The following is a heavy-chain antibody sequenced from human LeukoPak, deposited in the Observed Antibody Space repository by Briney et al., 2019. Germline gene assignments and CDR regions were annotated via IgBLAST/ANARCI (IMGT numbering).Heavy chain of an antibody. Sequence: PGGSLRLSCAASGFDFNIYSMNWVRQAPGKGLEWVASISSRSLYIYYPDSLRGRFTIYRDNAEKSLYLQMNDLRAEDTAVYYCSRDLDFTVTACYGGDDGFDIWGQGTMVTVSS. CDR1: GFDFNIYS. CDR2: ISSRSLYI. CDR3: SRDLDFTVTACYGGDDGFDI. V-gene: IGHV3-21*01. J-gene: IGHJ3*02. D-gene: IGHD3-3*01.